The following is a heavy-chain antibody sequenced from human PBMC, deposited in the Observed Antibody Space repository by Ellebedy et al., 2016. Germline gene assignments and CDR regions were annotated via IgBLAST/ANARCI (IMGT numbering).Heavy chain of an antibody. CDR1: GGSFSGYY. CDR3: ARGWLGIWKVYGY. CDR2: INHSGST. Sequence: SETLSLXXAVYGGSFSGYYWSWIRQPPGKGLEWIGEINHSGSTNYNPSLKSRVTISVDTSKNQFSLKLSSVTAADTAVYYCARGWLGIWKVYGYWGQGTLVTVSS. D-gene: IGHD6-19*01. J-gene: IGHJ4*02. V-gene: IGHV4-34*01.